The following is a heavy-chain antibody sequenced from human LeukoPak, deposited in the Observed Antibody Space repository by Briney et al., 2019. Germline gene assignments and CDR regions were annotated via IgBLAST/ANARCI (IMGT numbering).Heavy chain of an antibody. J-gene: IGHJ4*02. D-gene: IGHD1-26*01. CDR2: ISYDGSNK. CDR1: GFTFSSYA. V-gene: IGHV3-30-3*01. Sequence: GGSLRLSCAASGFTFSSYAMHWVRQAPGKGLEWVAVISYDGSNKYYADSVKGRFTISRDNSKNTLYLQMGSLGPEDMAVYYCARGGGSPFDYWGQGTLVTVSS. CDR3: ARGGGSPFDY.